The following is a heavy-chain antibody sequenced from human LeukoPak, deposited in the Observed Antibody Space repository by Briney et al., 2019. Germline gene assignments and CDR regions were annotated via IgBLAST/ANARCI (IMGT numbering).Heavy chain of an antibody. J-gene: IGHJ5*02. CDR3: ARDPHEYCSSTSCYLNWFDP. V-gene: IGHV1-46*03. CDR1: GYTFTSYY. D-gene: IGHD2-2*01. Sequence: ASVKVSCKASGYTFTSYYMHWVRQAPGQGLEWMGIINPSGGSTSYAQKLQGRVTMTRDTSTSTVYMELSSLRSEDTAVYYCARDPHEYCSSTSCYLNWFDPWGQGTLVTVSS. CDR2: INPSGGST.